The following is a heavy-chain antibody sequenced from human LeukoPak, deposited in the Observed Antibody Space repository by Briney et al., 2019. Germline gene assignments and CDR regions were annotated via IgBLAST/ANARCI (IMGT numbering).Heavy chain of an antibody. Sequence: RSSETLSLTCAVYGGSFSGYYWSWIRQPPGKGLEWIGEINHSGSTNYNPSLKSRVTISVDTSKNQFSLKLSSVTAADTAVYYCARRGDSSSSPANYYYYMDVWGTGTTVTVSS. CDR3: ARRGDSSSSPANYYYYMDV. CDR2: INHSGST. V-gene: IGHV4-34*01. CDR1: GGSFSGYY. J-gene: IGHJ6*03. D-gene: IGHD6-6*01.